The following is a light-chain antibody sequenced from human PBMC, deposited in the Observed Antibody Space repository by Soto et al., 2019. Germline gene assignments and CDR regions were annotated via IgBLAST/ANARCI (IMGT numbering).Light chain of an antibody. J-gene: IGKJ1*01. V-gene: IGKV1-5*03. Sequence: IQMTKSPSTLSASLGDRVTMTCRASQSLDRDYLAWYQQKPGKAPKLLIYKASTLESGVPSRFSGGGSGTAFSLTINSLQSDDFATYYCHQYDSYPRPFGQGTKV. CDR2: KAS. CDR3: HQYDSYPRP. CDR1: QSLDRDY.